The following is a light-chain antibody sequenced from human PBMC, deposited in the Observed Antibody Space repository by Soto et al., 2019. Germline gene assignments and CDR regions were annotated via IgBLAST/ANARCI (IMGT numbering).Light chain of an antibody. CDR1: QSVSTR. J-gene: IGKJ4*01. V-gene: IGKV3-11*01. Sequence: EVVLTQSPAILSLSPGERATLSCRASQSVSTRLAWYQHKPGQAPRLLISGASTGATGIPPRFSGSGSGTDFTLTISSLEPEDFAVYYCPQRSNWPPAFGGGTKVDIK. CDR3: PQRSNWPPA. CDR2: GAS.